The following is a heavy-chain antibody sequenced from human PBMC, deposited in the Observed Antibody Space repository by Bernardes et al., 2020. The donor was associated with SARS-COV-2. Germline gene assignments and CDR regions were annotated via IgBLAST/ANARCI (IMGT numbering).Heavy chain of an antibody. V-gene: IGHV3-30-3*01. Sequence: GGSLRLSCAASGLVFSRNVMHWVRQAPDKGLEWVAAISSDGINEYYADSVKGRFTISRDISKNTLYLQMNSLRADDTSVYYCAREAGSSGRAGLFDPWGQGTLVTVSS. CDR1: GLVFSRNV. CDR2: ISSDGINE. CDR3: AREAGSSGRAGLFDP. D-gene: IGHD6-19*01. J-gene: IGHJ5*02.